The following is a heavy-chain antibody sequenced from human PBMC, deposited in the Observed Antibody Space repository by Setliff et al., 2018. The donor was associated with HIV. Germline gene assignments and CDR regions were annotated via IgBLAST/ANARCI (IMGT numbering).Heavy chain of an antibody. CDR2: TYHSGNT. D-gene: IGHD6-19*01. Sequence: SETRSRTCSVSAGSSTSNTYLWDWIRQARRKGLEWIGSTYHSGNTYCNPSRKNRVTISVDTSKRQCSLKFTSVTAGYSALYYFARRRGHKATGWYYFDFWGQGALVTVSS. V-gene: IGHV4-39*01. CDR1: AGSSTSNTYL. J-gene: IGHJ4*02. CDR3: ARRRGHKATGWYYFDF.